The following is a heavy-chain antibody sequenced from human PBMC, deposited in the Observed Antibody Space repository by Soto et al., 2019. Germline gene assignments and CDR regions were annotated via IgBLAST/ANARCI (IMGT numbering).Heavy chain of an antibody. CDR3: ARHHGPTTSENGFDP. CDR2: ISTYSGDT. CDR1: GYAFFTYD. V-gene: IGHV1-18*01. J-gene: IGHJ5*02. Sequence: QVHLVQSGVEVKTPRASVKVSCQASGYAFFTYDIIWVRQAPGQGLEWMGWISTYSGDTKYAQKFQGRVTMTTDTSTTTAYLELRSLRSDDTAVYYCARHHGPTTSENGFDPWGQGTLVTVSS. D-gene: IGHD5-12*01.